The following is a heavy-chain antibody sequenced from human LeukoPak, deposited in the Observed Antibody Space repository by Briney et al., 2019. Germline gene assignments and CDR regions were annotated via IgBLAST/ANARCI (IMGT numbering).Heavy chain of an antibody. CDR3: ATDTATEARHI. J-gene: IGHJ3*02. CDR2: IRSKTDGGTT. Sequence: GGSLRLSCAASGFTFSSYSMHWVRQAPGKGLEWVGLIRSKTDGGTTDYAAPLKDRFTILRDDSKSTLFLQMNSLKADDTAVYYCATDTATEARHIWGQGTTVTVSS. V-gene: IGHV3-15*01. D-gene: IGHD2-21*02. CDR1: GFTFSSYS.